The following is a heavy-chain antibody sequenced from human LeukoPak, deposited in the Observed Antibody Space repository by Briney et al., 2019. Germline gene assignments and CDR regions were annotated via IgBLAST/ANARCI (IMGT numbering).Heavy chain of an antibody. Sequence: GSLRLSCAASGFTFSSYWMSWVRQAPGKGLEWIGEINHSGSTNYNPSLKSRVTISVDTSKNQFSLKLGSVTAADTAVYYCARIAPYYYYYMDVWGKGTTVTVSS. J-gene: IGHJ6*03. D-gene: IGHD6-13*01. CDR1: GFTFSSYW. V-gene: IGHV4-34*01. CDR2: INHSGST. CDR3: ARIAPYYYYYMDV.